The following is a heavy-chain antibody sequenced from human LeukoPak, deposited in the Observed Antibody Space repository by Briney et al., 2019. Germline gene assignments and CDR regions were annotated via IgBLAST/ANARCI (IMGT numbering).Heavy chain of an antibody. D-gene: IGHD3-16*01. CDR1: SDSIITTSYW. CDR3: ARHRGLGLWYFDY. V-gene: IGHV4-39*01. Sequence: SETLSLTCTVSSDSIITTSYWWGWIRQPPGKGLEWIGSIHYSERTHYNPSLKSRVTLSVDTSRNQFSLKLSSVTAADTAVYYCARHRGLGLWYFDYWGRGTLVTVSS. CDR2: IHYSERT. J-gene: IGHJ4*02.